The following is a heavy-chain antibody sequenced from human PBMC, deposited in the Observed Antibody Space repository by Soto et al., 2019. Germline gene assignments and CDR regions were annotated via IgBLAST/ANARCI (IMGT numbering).Heavy chain of an antibody. V-gene: IGHV6-1*01. Sequence: SQTLSLTCAISGDSVSSNSAAWNWIRQSPSRGLEWLGRTYYRSKWYNDYAVSVKSRITINPDTSKNQFSLQLNSVTPEDTAVYYCARPRPGANVVVVSNDAFDIWGQGTMVTVSS. J-gene: IGHJ3*02. D-gene: IGHD2-15*01. CDR1: GDSVSSNSAA. CDR2: TYYRSKWYN. CDR3: ARPRPGANVVVVSNDAFDI.